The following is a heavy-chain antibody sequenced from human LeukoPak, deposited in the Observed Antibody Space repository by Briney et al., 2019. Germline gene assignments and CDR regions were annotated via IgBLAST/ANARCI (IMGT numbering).Heavy chain of an antibody. J-gene: IGHJ4*02. V-gene: IGHV3-15*01. CDR1: GFTLSNAW. D-gene: IGHD3-16*02. CDR2: IKSKTDGETT. CDR3: TTDYYDYVWGSYRPDY. Sequence: GGSLRLSCAASGFTLSNAWMTWVRQAPGQGLEWVARIKSKTDGETTDYAAPVKGRFTISSDDSKNTLCLQMNSLKTEDTAVYYCTTDYYDYVWGSYRPDYWGQGTLVTVSS.